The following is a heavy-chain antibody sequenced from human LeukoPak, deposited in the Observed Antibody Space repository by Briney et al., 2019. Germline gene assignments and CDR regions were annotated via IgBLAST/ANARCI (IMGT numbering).Heavy chain of an antibody. CDR1: GGSISSGDYY. CDR3: AGIPLNYDSSGSLSPFDY. V-gene: IGHV4-30-4*01. CDR2: IYYSGST. D-gene: IGHD3-22*01. J-gene: IGHJ4*02. Sequence: SETLSLTCTVSGGSISSGDYYWSWIRQPPGKGLEWIGYIYYSGSTYYNPSLKSRVTISVDTSKNQFSLKLSSVTAADTAVYYCAGIPLNYDSSGSLSPFDYWGQGTLVTVSS.